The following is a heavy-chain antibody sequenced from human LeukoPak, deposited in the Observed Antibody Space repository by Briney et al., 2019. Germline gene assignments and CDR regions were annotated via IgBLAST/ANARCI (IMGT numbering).Heavy chain of an antibody. CDR1: GFTFNNYW. D-gene: IGHD3-10*01. CDR3: TRQLGGSGSH. J-gene: IGHJ4*02. V-gene: IGHV3-7*01. Sequence: GGSLRLACAASGFTFNNYWMSWVRQAPGKGLEWVANIKEDGSEIYYVDSVKGRFTISRDNTKNSVYLQMNSLRAEDTAVYYCTRQLGGSGSHWGQGTLVTVSS. CDR2: IKEDGSEI.